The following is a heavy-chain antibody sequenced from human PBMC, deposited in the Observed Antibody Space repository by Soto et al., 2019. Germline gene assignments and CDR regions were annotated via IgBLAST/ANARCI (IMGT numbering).Heavy chain of an antibody. CDR2: INPSGGNI. D-gene: IGHD2-2*01. Sequence: QVQLVQSGAEVKKPGASVKVSCKASGYTFTTYYIHWVGQAPGQGLEWMGIINPSGGNITYAQKFQGRVTMTRDTSTSTVYMELSSLRSEDTAVYYCGRDGGYQRFDYWGQGALVTVSP. V-gene: IGHV1-46*03. J-gene: IGHJ4*02. CDR3: GRDGGYQRFDY. CDR1: GYTFTTYY.